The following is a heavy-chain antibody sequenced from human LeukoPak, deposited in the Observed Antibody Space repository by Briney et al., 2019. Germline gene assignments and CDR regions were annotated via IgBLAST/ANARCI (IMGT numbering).Heavy chain of an antibody. CDR2: IYTSGST. V-gene: IGHV4-4*07. D-gene: IGHD3-3*01. J-gene: IGHJ4*02. CDR1: GGSISSYY. CDR3: AREPILEWLLYGFDY. Sequence: SETLSLTCTVSGGSISSYYWSWIRQPAGKGLEWIGRIYTSGSTNYNPSLKSRVTMSVDTSKNQFSLKLSSVTAADTAVYYCAREPILEWLLYGFDYWGQGTLVTVSS.